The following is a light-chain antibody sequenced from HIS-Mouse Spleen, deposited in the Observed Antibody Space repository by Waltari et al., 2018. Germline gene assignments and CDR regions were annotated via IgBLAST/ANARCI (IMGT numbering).Light chain of an antibody. CDR1: SSNIGKNY. V-gene: IGLV1-51*01. CDR3: GTWDSSLSAGV. CDR2: DNN. J-gene: IGLJ2*01. Sequence: QSVLTQPPPVSAAPGQKVTISCPGSSSNIGKNYVSWYQQPPVTAPKLLIYDNNKRPSGIPDRFSGSKSGTSATLGITGLQTGDEADYYCGTWDSSLSAGVFGGGTKLTVL.